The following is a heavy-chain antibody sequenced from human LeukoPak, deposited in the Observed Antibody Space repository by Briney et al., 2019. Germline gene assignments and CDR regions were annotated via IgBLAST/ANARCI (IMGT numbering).Heavy chain of an antibody. CDR3: ARYYYDSSGYYGPLNL. D-gene: IGHD3-22*01. CDR1: GFTFNSFG. Sequence: QSGGCLRLSCAVSGFTFNSFGMHWVRQTPGKGLEWVAVISNDGRNQYYADSVKGRFTISRDNFKNTLYLQMNSLRAEDTAVYYCARYYYDSSGYYGPLNLWGQGTVVTVSS. CDR2: ISNDGRNQ. J-gene: IGHJ4*02. V-gene: IGHV3-30*03.